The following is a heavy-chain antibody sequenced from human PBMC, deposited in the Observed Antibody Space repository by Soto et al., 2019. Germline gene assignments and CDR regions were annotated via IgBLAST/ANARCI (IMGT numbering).Heavy chain of an antibody. J-gene: IGHJ4*02. D-gene: IGHD5-18*01. CDR3: ASLTLRTGYSYGFGDY. V-gene: IGHV1-69*06. CDR1: GGTFSSYA. CDR2: IIPIFGTA. Sequence: SVKVSCKASGGTFSSYATSWVRQAPGQGLEWMGGIIPIFGTANYAQKFQGRVTITADKSTSTAYMELSSLRSEDTAVYYCASLTLRTGYSYGFGDYWGQGTLVTVSS.